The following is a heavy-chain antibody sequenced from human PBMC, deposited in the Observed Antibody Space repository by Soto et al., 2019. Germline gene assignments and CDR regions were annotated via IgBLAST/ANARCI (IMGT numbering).Heavy chain of an antibody. CDR3: ARVEVFGLSGWFSGGYYYYGMDV. CDR1: GYTFTGYY. Sequence: ASVKVSCKASGYTFTGYYTHWVRQAPGQGLEWMGWINPNSGGTNYAQKFQGRVAMTRDTSISTAYMELSRLRSDDTAVYYCARVEVFGLSGWFSGGYYYYGMDVWGQGTTVTVSS. V-gene: IGHV1-2*02. D-gene: IGHD6-19*01. J-gene: IGHJ6*02. CDR2: INPNSGGT.